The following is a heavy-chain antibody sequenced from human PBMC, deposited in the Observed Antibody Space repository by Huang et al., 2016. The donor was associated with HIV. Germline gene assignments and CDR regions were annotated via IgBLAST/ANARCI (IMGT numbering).Heavy chain of an antibody. J-gene: IGHJ5*02. Sequence: GAGLLKPAETVSLTCAVYGASFDGYYWTWIRQPPGQGLEWIGEINDRSSTHYNPSLSSRLTMSVDTSKNHFSLRLTSVTAADTGLYCCAKRGRGKSGYAYIGYFDAWGQGTLVTVSS. CDR2: INDRSST. CDR1: GASFDGYY. D-gene: IGHD5-12*01. V-gene: IGHV4-34*01. CDR3: AKRGRGKSGYAYIGYFDA.